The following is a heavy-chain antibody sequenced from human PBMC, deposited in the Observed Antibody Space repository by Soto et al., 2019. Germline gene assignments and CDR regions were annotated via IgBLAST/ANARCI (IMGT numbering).Heavy chain of an antibody. V-gene: IGHV1-3*01. CDR2: INAGNGNT. D-gene: IGHD3-22*01. CDR1: GYTFTSYA. CDR3: ARGGIFDSSGYYYFSAFDI. Sequence: ASVKVSFKASGYTFTSYAMHWVRQAPGQRLDWMGWINAGNGNTKYSQKFQGRVTITRDTSASTAYMELSSLRPEDTAVYYCARGGIFDSSGYYYFSAFDIWGQGTMVTVSS. J-gene: IGHJ3*02.